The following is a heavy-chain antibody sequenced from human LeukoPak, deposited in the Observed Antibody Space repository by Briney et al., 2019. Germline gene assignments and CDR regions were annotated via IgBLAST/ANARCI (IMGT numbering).Heavy chain of an antibody. J-gene: IGHJ4*02. CDR3: ARHTSLSSLDY. V-gene: IGHV4-59*08. CDR1: GGSISSYF. CDR2: IYYSGST. Sequence: SETLSLTGTVSGGSISSYFCSWIRQPPGKGLDWIGYIYYSGSTNYNPSLKSRVTISVDTSKNQFSLKLTSMTAADTAVYYCARHTSLSSLDYWGQGTLVTVSS. D-gene: IGHD2-2*01.